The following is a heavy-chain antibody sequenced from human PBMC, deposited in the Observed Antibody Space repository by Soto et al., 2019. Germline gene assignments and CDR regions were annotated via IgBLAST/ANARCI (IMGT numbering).Heavy chain of an antibody. CDR3: ARESRMLGHGVFDI. CDR1: GYTFTSYD. V-gene: IGHV1-8*01. CDR2: MNPNSGNT. D-gene: IGHD2-15*01. J-gene: IGHJ3*02. Sequence: ASVKVSCKASGYTFTSYDINWVRQATGQGLEWMGWMNPNSGNTGYAQKFQGRVTMTRNTSISTAYMELSSLRSEDTAVYYCARESRMLGHGVFDIWGQGTMVTVSS.